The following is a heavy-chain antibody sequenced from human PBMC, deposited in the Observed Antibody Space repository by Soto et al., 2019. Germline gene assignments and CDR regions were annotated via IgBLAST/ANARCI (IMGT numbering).Heavy chain of an antibody. Sequence: QVQLLESGPGLVKASQTLSLTCTVSGGSISSGDYYWTWIRQPPGKGLEWIGYIYDSGRTYYNPSLKSRVTISVDTSKNQFSLNLSSMTAADTAVYYCARDAEGGGYDHFDYWGQGILVTVSS. J-gene: IGHJ4*02. CDR2: IYDSGRT. CDR3: ARDAEGGGYDHFDY. V-gene: IGHV4-30-4*01. CDR1: GGSISSGDYY. D-gene: IGHD5-12*01.